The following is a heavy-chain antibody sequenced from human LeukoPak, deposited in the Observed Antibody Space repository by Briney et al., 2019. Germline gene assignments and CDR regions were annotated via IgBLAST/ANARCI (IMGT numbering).Heavy chain of an antibody. CDR1: GFTFSISW. Sequence: GGSLRLSCVASGFTFSISWVTWVRQAPGKGLEWVANIDKHGNGKYYVDSVKGRFAISRDYATNSVFLQMNSLRAEDTAVYYCARNQRRLDYWGQGTLVTVSS. V-gene: IGHV3-7*01. CDR2: IDKHGNGK. CDR3: ARNQRRLDY. D-gene: IGHD1-14*01. J-gene: IGHJ4*02.